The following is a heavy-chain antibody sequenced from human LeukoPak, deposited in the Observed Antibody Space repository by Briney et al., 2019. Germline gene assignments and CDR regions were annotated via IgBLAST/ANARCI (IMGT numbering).Heavy chain of an antibody. V-gene: IGHV3-48*03. CDR3: ARDCSSTSCYDGDY. CDR1: GFTFSSYE. CDR2: ISNSGSSI. J-gene: IGHJ4*02. Sequence: PGGSLRLSCAASGFTFSSYEMNWVRQDPGKWLEWVSYISNSGSSIYYADSVKGRFTISRDNAKNSLYLQMNSLRAEDTAVYYCARDCSSTSCYDGDYWGQGTLVTVSS. D-gene: IGHD2-2*01.